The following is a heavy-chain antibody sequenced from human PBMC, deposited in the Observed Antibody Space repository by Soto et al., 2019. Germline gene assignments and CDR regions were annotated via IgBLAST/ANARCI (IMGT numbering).Heavy chain of an antibody. Sequence: HPGGSLRLSCVVSGFTLGGYSMNWVRQAPGKGLEWVSYISDSGSRMYYADSVKGRFTISRDSAKNSLYLQMNSLRAEDTAVYYCAPQGVGATGYLYWGQGTLVTVSS. J-gene: IGHJ4*02. D-gene: IGHD1-26*01. CDR2: ISDSGSRM. CDR3: APQGVGATGYLY. V-gene: IGHV3-48*01. CDR1: GFTLGGYS.